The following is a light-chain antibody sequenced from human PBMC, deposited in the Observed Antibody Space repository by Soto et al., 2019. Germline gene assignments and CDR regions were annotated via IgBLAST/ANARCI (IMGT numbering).Light chain of an antibody. Sequence: VWTQSPATLSVSPGERATLSCRASPSVTNYLAWYQQKPGQAPRLVLKRIFIRAIGVPARFSGSGSETEFTLTINGLQSEDSGVYYCLQHYAWPWTFGQGTKVDIK. CDR1: PSVTNY. J-gene: IGKJ1*01. V-gene: IGKV3-15*01. CDR2: RIF. CDR3: LQHYAWPWT.